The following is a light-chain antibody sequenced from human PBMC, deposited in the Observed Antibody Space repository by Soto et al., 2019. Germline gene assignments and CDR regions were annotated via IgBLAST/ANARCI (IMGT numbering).Light chain of an antibody. CDR1: KPIGSH. Sequence: DTQLTQSPSSLYASVGDRVTITFRAGKPIGSHLNWYQQKPGKAPKLLLFAASNLQSGVPSRFSGRGSGTDFTLTINSLQPEDFATYYCQQTYTAANFGQGTRLEIK. CDR2: AAS. J-gene: IGKJ5*01. CDR3: QQTYTAAN. V-gene: IGKV1-39*01.